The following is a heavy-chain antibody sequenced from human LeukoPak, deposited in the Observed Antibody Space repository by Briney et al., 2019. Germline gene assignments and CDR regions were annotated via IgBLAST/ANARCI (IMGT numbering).Heavy chain of an antibody. CDR1: GGSITSGTYY. V-gene: IGHV4-61*02. J-gene: IGHJ5*02. CDR3: AREEITMVRGVKFWFDP. CDR2: IYTSGST. Sequence: SQTLSLTCTVSGGSITSGTYYWSWIRQPAGKALEWIGRIYTSGSTNYNPSLKSRVTMSVDTSKNQFSLKLSSVTAADTAVYYCAREEITMVRGVKFWFDPWGQGTLVTVSS. D-gene: IGHD3-10*01.